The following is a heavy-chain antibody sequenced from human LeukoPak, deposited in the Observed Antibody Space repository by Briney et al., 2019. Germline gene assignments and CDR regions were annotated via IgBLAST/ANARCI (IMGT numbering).Heavy chain of an antibody. J-gene: IGHJ4*02. Sequence: GGSLRLSCAASGFTFSSYSMNWVRQAPGKGLEWVSSISSSSSYIYYADSVKGRFTISRDNAKNSLYLQMNSLRAEDTAVYCCAATAPDYDFWSGYYSFDYWGQGTLVTVSP. V-gene: IGHV3-21*01. CDR2: ISSSSSYI. CDR3: AATAPDYDFWSGYYSFDY. D-gene: IGHD3-3*01. CDR1: GFTFSSYS.